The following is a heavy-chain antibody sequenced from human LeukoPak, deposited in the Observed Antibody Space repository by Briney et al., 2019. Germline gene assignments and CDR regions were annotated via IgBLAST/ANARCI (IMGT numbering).Heavy chain of an antibody. V-gene: IGHV6-1*01. Sequence: SQTLSLSCALSGDIVSSNSAAWNWIRQSPSRGLEWLGRTYYRSKWYNDYAVSVKSRITINPDTSKNQFSLQLNSVTPEDTAVYYCARDRGSSWPRYYYGMDVWGQGTTVTVSS. CDR2: TYYRSKWYN. CDR1: GDIVSSNSAA. J-gene: IGHJ6*02. D-gene: IGHD6-13*01. CDR3: ARDRGSSWPRYYYGMDV.